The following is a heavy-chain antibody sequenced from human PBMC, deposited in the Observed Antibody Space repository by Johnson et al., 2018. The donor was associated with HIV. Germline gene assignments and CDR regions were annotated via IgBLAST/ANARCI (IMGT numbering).Heavy chain of an antibody. J-gene: IGHJ3*02. CDR3: AKDFGSGWADAFDI. D-gene: IGHD6-19*01. CDR1: GFTFSSFG. CDR2: ISDDGCNK. V-gene: IGHV3-30*18. Sequence: QVQLVESGGGLVQPGGSLRLSCAASGFTFSSFGMHWVRQDPGKGLEWMTIISDDGCNKNYADSVKGRFTVSRDNSKNTLYLHMNSLRPDDTAVYDCAKDFGSGWADAFDIWGQGTGVTISS.